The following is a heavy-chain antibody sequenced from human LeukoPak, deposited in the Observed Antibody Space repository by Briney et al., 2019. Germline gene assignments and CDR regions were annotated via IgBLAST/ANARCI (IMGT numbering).Heavy chain of an antibody. CDR3: ARIGVATIKYYYYYMDV. CDR2: VFYSGST. D-gene: IGHD3-3*01. J-gene: IGHJ6*03. CDR1: GGFIRDSGYY. Sequence: PSETLSLTCTVSGGFIRDSGYYWGWIRQPPGKGLEWIGTVFYSGSTHYNPSLKSRVTISVDTSKNQFSLRLSSVTAADTAVYYCARIGVATIKYYYYYMDVWGKGTTVTISS. V-gene: IGHV4-39*01.